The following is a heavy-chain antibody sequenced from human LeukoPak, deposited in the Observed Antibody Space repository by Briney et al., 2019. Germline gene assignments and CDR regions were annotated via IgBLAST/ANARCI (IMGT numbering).Heavy chain of an antibody. CDR1: GYTFTGYY. CDR3: AREVTATTWGQHYFDN. V-gene: IGHV1-2*02. Sequence: ASVKVSCKASGYTFTGYYMHWVRQAPGQGLEWIGRINPNSGGTKYAQKFQGRVTMTRDTSISTAYMDLSSLRSDDTAVYYCAREVTATTWGQHYFDNWGQGTLVTVSS. J-gene: IGHJ4*02. CDR2: INPNSGGT. D-gene: IGHD7-27*01.